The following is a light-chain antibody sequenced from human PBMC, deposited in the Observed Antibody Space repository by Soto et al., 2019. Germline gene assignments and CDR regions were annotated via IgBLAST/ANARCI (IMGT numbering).Light chain of an antibody. Sequence: QSVLTQPASVSGSPGQSITISCTGTNSDVGGYNFVSWYQHHPGKAPKLMIYDVNNRPSGVSNRFSGSKSGNTASLTISGLQAEDEAEYYCSSYTSGDTYVFGTGTKVTVL. V-gene: IGLV2-14*03. CDR2: DVN. CDR3: SSYTSGDTYV. J-gene: IGLJ1*01. CDR1: NSDVGGYNF.